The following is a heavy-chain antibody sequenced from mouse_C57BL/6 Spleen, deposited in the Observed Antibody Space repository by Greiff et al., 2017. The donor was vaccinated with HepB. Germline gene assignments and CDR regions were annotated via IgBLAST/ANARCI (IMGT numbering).Heavy chain of an antibody. V-gene: IGHV1-15*01. CDR3: TRYGGWLLRAMDY. CDR1: GYTFTDYE. CDR2: IDPETGGT. D-gene: IGHD2-3*01. Sequence: VKLQQSGAELVRPGASVTLSCKASGYTFTDYEMHWVKQTPVHGLEWIGAIDPETGGTAYNQKFKGKAILTADKSSSTAYMELRSLTSEDSAVYYCTRYGGWLLRAMDYWGQGTSVTVSS. J-gene: IGHJ4*01.